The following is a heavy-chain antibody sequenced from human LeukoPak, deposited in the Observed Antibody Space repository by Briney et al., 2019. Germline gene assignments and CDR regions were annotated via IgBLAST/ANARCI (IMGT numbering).Heavy chain of an antibody. D-gene: IGHD2-15*01. Sequence: ASVKVSCKASGYTFTSYGISWVRQAPGQGLEWMGWISAYNGNTNYAQKLQGRVTMTTEKSKRTDYMELRSLRSDDTAVYYCARGKDVVVVAATPNNAFDIWGQGTMVTVSS. CDR1: GYTFTSYG. J-gene: IGHJ3*02. CDR3: ARGKDVVVVAATPNNAFDI. V-gene: IGHV1-18*01. CDR2: ISAYNGNT.